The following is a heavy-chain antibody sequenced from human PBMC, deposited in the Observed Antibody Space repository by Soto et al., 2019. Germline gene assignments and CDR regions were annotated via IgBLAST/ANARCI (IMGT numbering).Heavy chain of an antibody. D-gene: IGHD3-9*01. J-gene: IGHJ4*02. CDR2: INHRGST. Sequence: PSETLSLTCAVYGGSFSGYYWSWIRQPPGKRLEWIGEINHRGSTNYNPSLKSRVTISLDKSKSQFSLKLNSVTAADSAVYFCARLEGLATISYYFDFWGPGALVTVSS. CDR1: GGSFSGYY. CDR3: ARLEGLATISYYFDF. V-gene: IGHV4-34*01.